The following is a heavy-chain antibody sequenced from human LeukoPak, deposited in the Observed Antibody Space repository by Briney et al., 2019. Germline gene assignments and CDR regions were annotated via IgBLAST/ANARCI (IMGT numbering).Heavy chain of an antibody. V-gene: IGHV1-46*01. J-gene: IGHJ4*01. CDR3: AAPPRAGARPPYDY. CDR2: INPSGGST. Sequence: ASVKVSCKASGYTFTSYYMHWVRQAPGQGLEWMGIINPSGGSTSYAQKFQGRVTMTRDMSTSTVYMELSSLRSEDTAIYYCAAPPRAGARPPYDYWGHGAQVTVSS. CDR1: GYTFTSYY. D-gene: IGHD6-6*01.